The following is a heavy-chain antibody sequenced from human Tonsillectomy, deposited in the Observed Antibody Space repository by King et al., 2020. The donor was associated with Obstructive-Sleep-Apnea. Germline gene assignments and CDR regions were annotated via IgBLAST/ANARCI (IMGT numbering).Heavy chain of an antibody. D-gene: IGHD3-22*01. CDR1: GYSFTSYW. Sequence: VQLVESGAEVKKPGESLRISCKGSGYSFTSYWINWVRQMPGKGLEWMGRIDPSDSYTNYSPSFQGHVTISADKSISTAYLQWSSLKASDTAMYYCAAIVVVNRAGDYWGQGTLVTVSS. J-gene: IGHJ4*02. CDR2: IDPSDSYT. CDR3: AAIVVVNRAGDY. V-gene: IGHV5-10-1*03.